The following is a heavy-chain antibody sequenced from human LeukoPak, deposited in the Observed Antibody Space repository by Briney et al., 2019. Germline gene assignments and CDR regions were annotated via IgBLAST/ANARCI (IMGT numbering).Heavy chain of an antibody. Sequence: GGSLRLSCAASGFSFSDDSMNWVRQAPAKGLEWVSYISSSSSTIYDADSVKGRFTISRDNSKNTLYLQMNGLRAEDTAVYYCANGGSGTYYGLQDAFDIWGQGTMVTVSS. CDR2: ISSSSSTI. CDR3: ANGGSGTYYGLQDAFDI. CDR1: GFSFSDDS. D-gene: IGHD4-17*01. J-gene: IGHJ3*02. V-gene: IGHV3-48*01.